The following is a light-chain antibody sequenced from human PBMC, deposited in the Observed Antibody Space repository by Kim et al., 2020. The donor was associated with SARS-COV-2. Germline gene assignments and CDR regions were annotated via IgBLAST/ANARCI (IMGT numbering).Light chain of an antibody. Sequence: VSPRQTPSTSCSGDNGCDNYACCYQKPAGHSPVLVFYHDSKRPSGTPELFSCSNSGNAATLTIGGTHTIDDDYYYCQAYDSSPVVFGPGTQLTVL. CDR2: HDS. CDR1: NGCDNY. J-gene: IGLJ2*01. CDR3: QAYDSSPVV. V-gene: IGLV3-1*01.